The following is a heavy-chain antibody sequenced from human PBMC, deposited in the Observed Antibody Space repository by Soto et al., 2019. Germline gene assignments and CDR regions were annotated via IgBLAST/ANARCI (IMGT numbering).Heavy chain of an antibody. J-gene: IGHJ6*02. CDR3: AKDLNNSYGMDV. CDR2: ISYDGSNK. V-gene: IGHV3-30*18. CDR1: GFTFSSYG. Sequence: PGGSLRLSCAASGFTFSSYGMHWVRQAPGKGLEWVAVISYDGSNKYYADSVKGRFTISRDNSKNTLYLQMNSLRAEDTAVYYCAKDLNNSYGMDVWGQGTTVTVSS.